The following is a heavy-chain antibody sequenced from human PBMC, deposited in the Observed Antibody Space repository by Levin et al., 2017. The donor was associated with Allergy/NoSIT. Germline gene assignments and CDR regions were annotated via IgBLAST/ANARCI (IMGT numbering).Heavy chain of an antibody. CDR2: ISSHSSYI. CDR3: ARGSGQVVVPFW. CDR1: GFIFSSYT. Sequence: MAGGSLRLSCAASGFIFSSYTMNWVRQSPGKGLEWVSSISSHSSYIYYANSVKGRFTISRDNAKNSLYLQMNSLRAEDTAVYYCARGSGQVVVPFWWGQGTLVTVSS. J-gene: IGHJ4*02. D-gene: IGHD2-15*01. V-gene: IGHV3-21*01.